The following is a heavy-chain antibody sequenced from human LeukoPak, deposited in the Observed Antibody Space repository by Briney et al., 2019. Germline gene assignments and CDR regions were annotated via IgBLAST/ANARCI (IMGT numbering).Heavy chain of an antibody. CDR1: GYSISSGYY. V-gene: IGHV4-38-2*02. Sequence: PSETLSLTCTVSGYSISSGYYWGWIRQPPGKGLEWIGSIYHSGSTYYNPSLKSRVPISVDTSKNQFSLKLSSVTAADTAVYYCARDTPTTPFDPWGQGTLVTVSS. CDR3: ARDTPTTPFDP. J-gene: IGHJ5*02. CDR2: IYHSGST. D-gene: IGHD1-26*01.